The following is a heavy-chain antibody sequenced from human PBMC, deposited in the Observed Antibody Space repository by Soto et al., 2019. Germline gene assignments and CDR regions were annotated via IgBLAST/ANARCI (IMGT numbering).Heavy chain of an antibody. CDR1: GYSFTSYW. Sequence: GESLKISCKGSGYSFTSYWIGWVRQMPGKGLEWMGIIYPGDSDTRYSPSFQGQVTISAYMEMSGLESVDTAVYYCARGTVTLFGVVTPPDYWGQGTLVTVSS. CDR2: IYPGDSDT. CDR3: ARGTVTLFGVVTPPDY. J-gene: IGHJ4*02. V-gene: IGHV5-51*01. D-gene: IGHD3-3*01.